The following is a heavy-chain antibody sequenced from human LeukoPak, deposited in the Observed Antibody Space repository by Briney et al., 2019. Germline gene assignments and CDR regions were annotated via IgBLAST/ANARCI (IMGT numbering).Heavy chain of an antibody. CDR3: ARGLLGSSGWYYRP. CDR1: GYTFTSYD. D-gene: IGHD6-19*01. J-gene: IGHJ5*02. V-gene: IGHV1-8*01. CDR2: MNPNSGNT. Sequence: ASVKVSCKASGYTFTSYDINWVRQATGQGLEWMGWMNPNSGNTGHAQKFQGRVTMTRNTSISTAYMELSSLRSEDTAVYYCARGLLGSSGWYYRPWGQGTLVTVSS.